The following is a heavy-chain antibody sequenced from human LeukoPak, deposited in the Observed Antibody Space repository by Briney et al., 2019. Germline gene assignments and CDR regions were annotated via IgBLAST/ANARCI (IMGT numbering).Heavy chain of an antibody. CDR1: GDSISYFY. CDR3: AGKAVAGPYFDY. CDR2: INHRGST. J-gene: IGHJ4*02. D-gene: IGHD6-19*01. V-gene: IGHV4-34*01. Sequence: SETLSLTCSVSGDSISYFYWSWIRQAAGKGLEWIGEINHRGSTNYNPSLKSRVTISVDTSKNQFSLKLSSVTAADTAVYYCAGKAVAGPYFDYWGQGTLVTVSS.